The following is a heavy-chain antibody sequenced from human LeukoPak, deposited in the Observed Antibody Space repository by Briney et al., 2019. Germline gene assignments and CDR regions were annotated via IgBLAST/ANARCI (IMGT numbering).Heavy chain of an antibody. D-gene: IGHD5-24*01. Sequence: GASVKVSCKASGYRFSSYGFTWVRQAPGQGLEWMGWISTNSGKTNYAQRFQGRVTMTTDTSTSTAYLELRSLRSDDTAVYYCAISRDGYNLAAFDYWGQGTLVTVSS. CDR2: ISTNSGKT. CDR1: GYRFSSYG. CDR3: AISRDGYNLAAFDY. V-gene: IGHV1-18*01. J-gene: IGHJ4*02.